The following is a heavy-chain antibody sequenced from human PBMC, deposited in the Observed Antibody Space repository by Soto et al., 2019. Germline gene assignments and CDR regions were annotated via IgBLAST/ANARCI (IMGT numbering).Heavy chain of an antibody. V-gene: IGHV2-5*01. CDR3: AHMSYSGTHYFDS. D-gene: IGHD1-26*01. J-gene: IGHJ4*02. Sequence: QITLKESGPTLVKPTQTLTVTCSFSGFSLTTSAAGVGWIRQTPGKALEWLAVIYGHGNEQYSPSLNNRLTITKDTSKNQVVLTMTNMDPLDTATYYCAHMSYSGTHYFDSWGQGTLVTVSS. CDR1: GFSLTTSAAG. CDR2: IYGHGNE.